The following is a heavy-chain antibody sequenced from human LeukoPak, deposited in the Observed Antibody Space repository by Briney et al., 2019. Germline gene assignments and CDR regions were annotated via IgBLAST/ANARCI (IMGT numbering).Heavy chain of an antibody. CDR1: GGSFSGYY. CDR3: ARAQPQYASDY. D-gene: IGHD1-14*01. J-gene: IGHJ4*02. CDR2: INHSGST. V-gene: IGHV4-34*01. Sequence: PSETLSLTCAVYGGSFSGYYWSWIRQPPGKGLEWIGEINHSGSTNYNPSLKSRVTISVDTSKNQFSLELTSVTAADTAVYYCARAQPQYASDYWGQGTLVTVSS.